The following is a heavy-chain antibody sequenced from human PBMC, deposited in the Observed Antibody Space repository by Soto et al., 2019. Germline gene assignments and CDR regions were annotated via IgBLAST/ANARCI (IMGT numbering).Heavy chain of an antibody. D-gene: IGHD6-19*01. V-gene: IGHV1-18*01. J-gene: IGHJ4*02. CDR1: GYTFTSYG. CDR3: ARVNGPEWLVFLDY. CDR2: ISAYNGNT. Sequence: ASVKVSCKASGYTFTSYGISWVRQAPGQGLEWMGWISAYNGNTNYAQKLQGRVTMTTDTSTSQAYIELGSLRSDDTAVYYCARVNGPEWLVFLDYWGQGTLVTVSS.